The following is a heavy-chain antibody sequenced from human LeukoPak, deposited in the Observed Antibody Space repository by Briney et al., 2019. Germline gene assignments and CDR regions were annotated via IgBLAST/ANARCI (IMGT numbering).Heavy chain of an antibody. CDR1: GGSISSGGYS. Sequence: PSETLSLTCAVSGGSISSGGYSWSWIRQPPGKGLEWIGYIYYSGSTYYNPSLKSRVTISVDTSKNQFSLKLSSVTAADTAVYYCARDLSLGVVTTYGMDVWGQGTTVTVSS. D-gene: IGHD3-3*01. V-gene: IGHV4-30-2*05. J-gene: IGHJ6*02. CDR2: IYYSGST. CDR3: ARDLSLGVVTTYGMDV.